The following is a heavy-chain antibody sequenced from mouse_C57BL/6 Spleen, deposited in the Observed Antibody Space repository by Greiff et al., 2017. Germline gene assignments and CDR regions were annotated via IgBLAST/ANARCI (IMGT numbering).Heavy chain of an antibody. Sequence: QVHVKQSGPELVKPGASVKISCKASGYAFSSSWMNWVKQRPGKGLEWIGRSYPGDGDTNYKGKVKGKATLTADKSASTAYMQLSSLTSEDSAVYFGASPYYYGSSSSGMDYWGQGTSVTGSS. D-gene: IGHD1-1*01. CDR3: ASPYYYGSSSSGMDY. V-gene: IGHV1-82*01. CDR2: SYPGDGDT. J-gene: IGHJ4*01. CDR1: GYAFSSSW.